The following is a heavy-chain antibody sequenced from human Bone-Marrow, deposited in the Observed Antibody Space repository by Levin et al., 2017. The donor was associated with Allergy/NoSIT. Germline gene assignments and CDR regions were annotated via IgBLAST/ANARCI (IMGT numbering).Heavy chain of an antibody. CDR3: ARLFAREGVTPSWYYYYGMDV. Sequence: ASVKVSCKASGGTFSSYAISWVRQAPGQGLEWMGGIIPIFGTANYAQKFQGRVTITADESTSTAYMELSSLRSEDTAVYYCARLFAREGVTPSWYYYYGMDVWGQGTTVTVSS. V-gene: IGHV1-69*13. CDR1: GGTFSSYA. D-gene: IGHD4-23*01. J-gene: IGHJ6*02. CDR2: IIPIFGTA.